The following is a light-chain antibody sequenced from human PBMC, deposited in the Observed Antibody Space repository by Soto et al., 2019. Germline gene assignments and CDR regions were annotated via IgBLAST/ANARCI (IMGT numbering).Light chain of an antibody. CDR2: GAS. Sequence: ETVLTQSPATFSVSPGERATLSCRASQSIGSNLAWYQQRPGQPPRLLIYGASTRATGVPARFSGSGSGTEFTLTINSLQSGDFALYYCQQYNKWPLFTFGPGTKVDIK. CDR1: QSIGSN. J-gene: IGKJ3*01. CDR3: QQYNKWPLFT. V-gene: IGKV3-15*01.